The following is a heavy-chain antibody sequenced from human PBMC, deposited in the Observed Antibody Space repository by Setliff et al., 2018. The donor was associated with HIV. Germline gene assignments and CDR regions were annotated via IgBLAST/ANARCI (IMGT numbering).Heavy chain of an antibody. J-gene: IGHJ4*02. CDR1: GGSLNTNH. V-gene: IGHV4-34*01. Sequence: SETLSLTCAVYGGSLNTNHWSWIRQSPGKGLEWIGEINDSGSINYNPSLKSRLTISVDTSKNQFSLKLNSVTAADTAVYYCARSHFYCSGGSCYSGYFDYWGQGTLVTVSS. D-gene: IGHD2-15*01. CDR3: ARSHFYCSGGSCYSGYFDY. CDR2: INDSGSI.